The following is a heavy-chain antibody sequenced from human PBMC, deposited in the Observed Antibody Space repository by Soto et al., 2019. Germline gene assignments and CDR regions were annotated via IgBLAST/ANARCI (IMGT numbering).Heavy chain of an antibody. CDR3: APAISSPFNNFYY. Sequence: EVQLVQSGGDLVQPGGSLRLSCVASGFAFSTYWMTWVRQAPGMGREWVAGIKEDASEEIYVDSVKGRFTISRDNGENSLYLQLNSLRAEDTAVYYCAPAISSPFNNFYYWGQGSLVTVSS. CDR2: IKEDASEE. V-gene: IGHV3-7*01. J-gene: IGHJ4*02. D-gene: IGHD2-21*01. CDR1: GFAFSTYW.